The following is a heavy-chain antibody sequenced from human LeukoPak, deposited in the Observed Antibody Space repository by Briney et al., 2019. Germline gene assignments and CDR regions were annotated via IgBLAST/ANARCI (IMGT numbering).Heavy chain of an antibody. CDR2: IKYDRSDK. V-gene: IGHV3-7*04. CDR1: GFTFSGFW. J-gene: IGHJ4*02. Sequence: GGSLRLSCAASGFTFSGFWMSWVRQAPTKGLEWVANIKYDRSDKRYVDSVKGRFTVSRDSANNSLYLQMNSLRAEDTAVYYCVRGGGSFDSWGQGTLVTVSS. D-gene: IGHD3-16*01. CDR3: VRGGGSFDS.